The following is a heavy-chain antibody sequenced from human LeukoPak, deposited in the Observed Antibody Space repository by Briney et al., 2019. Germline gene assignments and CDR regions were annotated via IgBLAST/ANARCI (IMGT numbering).Heavy chain of an antibody. V-gene: IGHV3-7*01. Sequence: GGSLRLSCAASGFTFSSYWMSWVRQAPGKGLEWVANIKQDGSEKYSKTSLYLQVNSMRAEDKAAYYCARNQRRLDYWGQGTLVTVSS. J-gene: IGHJ4*02. CDR1: GFTFSSYW. CDR2: IKQDGSEK. CDR3: ARNQRRLDY. D-gene: IGHD6-25*01.